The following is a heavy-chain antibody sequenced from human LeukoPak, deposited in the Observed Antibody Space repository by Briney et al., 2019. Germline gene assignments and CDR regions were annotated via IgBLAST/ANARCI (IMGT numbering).Heavy chain of an antibody. V-gene: IGHV4-59*02. CDR3: AGQVGARIRYYYTSGLDV. Sequence: SETLSLTCTVSGASVSSFYWNWIRQPPGTGLEWIGSMYYSGTTNYDPSFKSRVTISLDTSKNEFSLRLKSLTAADTAVYYCAGQVGARIRYYYTSGLDVWGQGTTVAVSS. CDR2: MYYSGTT. D-gene: IGHD1-26*01. CDR1: GASVSSFY. J-gene: IGHJ6*02.